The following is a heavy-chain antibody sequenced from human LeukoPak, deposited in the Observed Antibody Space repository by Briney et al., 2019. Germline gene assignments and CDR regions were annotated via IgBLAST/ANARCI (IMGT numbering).Heavy chain of an antibody. D-gene: IGHD3-22*01. CDR2: IYYSGST. CDR1: GGSISSSSYY. Sequence: SETLSLTCTVSGGSISSSSYYWGWIRQPPGKGLEWIGSIYYSGSTYYNPSLKSRVTISVDTSKNQFSLKLSSVTAADTAVYYCARQGYVSSVYWGQGTLVTVSS. J-gene: IGHJ4*02. V-gene: IGHV4-39*01. CDR3: ARQGYVSSVY.